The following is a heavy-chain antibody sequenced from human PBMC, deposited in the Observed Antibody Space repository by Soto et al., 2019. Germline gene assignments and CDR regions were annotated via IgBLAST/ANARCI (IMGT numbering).Heavy chain of an antibody. J-gene: IGHJ3*02. CDR1: GGSVSSSSYY. V-gene: IGHV4-39*01. CDR3: ARQTTANAFDI. Sequence: QLQLQEWGPGLVKPSETLSLTCTVSGGSVSSSSYYWGWIRQPPGKGLEWIGSIYYSGSTYYNPSLKSRVTISVDTSKNQFSLKLSSVTAADTAVYYCARQTTANAFDIWGQGTMVTVSS. D-gene: IGHD4-17*01. CDR2: IYYSGST.